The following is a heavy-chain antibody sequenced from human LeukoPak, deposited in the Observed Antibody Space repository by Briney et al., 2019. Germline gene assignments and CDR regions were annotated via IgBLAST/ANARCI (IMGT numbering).Heavy chain of an antibody. CDR3: ARGGYSYGPTTKLV. CDR2: ISYDGSNK. D-gene: IGHD5-18*01. Sequence: TGGSLRLSCAASGFTFSSYAMHWVRQAPGKGLEWVAVISYDGSNKYYADSVKGRFTISRDNSKNTLYLQMNSLRAEDTAVYYCARGGYSYGPTTKLVWGQGTLVTVSS. J-gene: IGHJ4*02. CDR1: GFTFSSYA. V-gene: IGHV3-30*04.